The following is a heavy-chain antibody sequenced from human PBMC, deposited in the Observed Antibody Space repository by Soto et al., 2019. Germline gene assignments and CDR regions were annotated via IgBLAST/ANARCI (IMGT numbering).Heavy chain of an antibody. CDR1: GFDFSRHG. J-gene: IGHJ6*02. D-gene: IGHD6-25*01. CDR2: ISYDGNNK. CDR3: AKNRLAKSPYYYFYYGMDV. Sequence: PGGSLRLSCAASGFDFSRHGMHWVRQAPGRGLEWVAVISYDGNNKDYADSVEGRLTISRDNSRNTLYLQMNSLRAEDTAVYYCAKNRLAKSPYYYFYYGMDVWGQGTTVTVSS. V-gene: IGHV3-30*18.